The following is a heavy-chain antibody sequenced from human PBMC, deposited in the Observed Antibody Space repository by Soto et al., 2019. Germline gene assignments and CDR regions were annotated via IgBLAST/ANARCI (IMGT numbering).Heavy chain of an antibody. CDR1: GGTFSSYA. CDR3: ARDDPGLLVKRPDYYYGMDV. Sequence: SVKVSCKASGGTFSSYAISWVRQAPGQGLEWMGGIIPIFGTANYAQKFQGRVTITADESTSTAYMELSSLRSEDTAVYYCARDDPGLLVKRPDYYYGMDVWGQGTTVTVS. V-gene: IGHV1-69*13. J-gene: IGHJ6*02. D-gene: IGHD2-21*01. CDR2: IIPIFGTA.